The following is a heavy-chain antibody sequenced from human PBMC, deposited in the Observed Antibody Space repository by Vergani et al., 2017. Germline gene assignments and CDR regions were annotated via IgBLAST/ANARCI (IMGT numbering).Heavy chain of an antibody. CDR1: GFTFSNYG. CDR2: ISYDGSNK. V-gene: IGHV3-30*03. D-gene: IGHD3-3*01. J-gene: IGHJ6*02. Sequence: QVQLVESGGGVVQPGRSLRLSCAASGFTFSNYGMHWVRQAPGKGLEWVAVISYDGSNKYYADSGTGRFTISRDNSKTTLYLQMNSLRAEDTAVYYCARAKLTYYDFWSGYYGGDYYYYGMDVWGQGTTVTVSS. CDR3: ARAKLTYYDFWSGYYGGDYYYYGMDV.